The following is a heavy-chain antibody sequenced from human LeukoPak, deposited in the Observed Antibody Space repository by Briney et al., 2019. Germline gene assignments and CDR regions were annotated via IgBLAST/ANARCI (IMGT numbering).Heavy chain of an antibody. J-gene: IGHJ4*02. V-gene: IGHV3-74*01. CDR3: AMGPYYYDNSGYYY. CDR1: GFTFSSYW. Sequence: GGSVRLSCAASGFTFSSYWMHWVRQAPGKGLVWVSRINCGGSSTSYADSVKGRFTISRDNAKNTLYLQMNSLRAEDTAVYYCAMGPYYYDNSGYYYWGQGTLVSVSS. CDR2: INCGGSST. D-gene: IGHD3-22*01.